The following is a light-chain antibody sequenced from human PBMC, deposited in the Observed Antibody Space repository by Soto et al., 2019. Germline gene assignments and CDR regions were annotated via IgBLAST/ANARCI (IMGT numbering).Light chain of an antibody. CDR1: QSISTW. CDR2: KAS. Sequence: DIQMTQSPSTLSASVGDRVTITCRASQSISTWLAWYQHKPGKAPNLLIYKASNLESGVPSRFSGSGYGTEFTLTISSLQPDDFTTYYCQQYDSDPYTFGQGTKLEIK. V-gene: IGKV1-5*03. CDR3: QQYDSDPYT. J-gene: IGKJ2*01.